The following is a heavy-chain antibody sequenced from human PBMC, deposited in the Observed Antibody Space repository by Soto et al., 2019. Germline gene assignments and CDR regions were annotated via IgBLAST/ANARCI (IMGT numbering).Heavy chain of an antibody. J-gene: IGHJ6*02. CDR2: INPNSGGT. Sequence: ASVKVSCKASGYTFTGYYMHWVRQAPGQGLEWMGWINPNSGGTNYAQKFQGWVTMTRDTSISTAYMELSRLRSDDTAVYYCARTGYSYGFDGMDVWGQGTTVTVSS. CDR1: GYTFTGYY. CDR3: ARTGYSYGFDGMDV. D-gene: IGHD5-18*01. V-gene: IGHV1-2*04.